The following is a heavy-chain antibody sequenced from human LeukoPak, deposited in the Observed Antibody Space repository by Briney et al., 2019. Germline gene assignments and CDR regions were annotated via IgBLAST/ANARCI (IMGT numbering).Heavy chain of an antibody. CDR3: AREEAMVRGVIFI. D-gene: IGHD3-10*01. V-gene: IGHV4-4*02. Sequence: SETLSLTCAVSGGSISSSNWWSWVRQPPGKGLEWIGEIYHSGSTNYNPSLKSRVTISVDKSKNQFSLKLSSVTAADTAVYYCAREEAMVRGVIFIWGQGTLVTVSS. CDR2: IYHSGST. CDR1: GGSISSSNW. J-gene: IGHJ4*02.